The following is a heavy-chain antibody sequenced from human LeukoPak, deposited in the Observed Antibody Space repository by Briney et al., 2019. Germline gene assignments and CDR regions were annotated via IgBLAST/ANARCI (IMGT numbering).Heavy chain of an antibody. CDR2: IKQDGSEK. J-gene: IGHJ6*03. CDR3: ASPPPRVSSSWYTRNYYYYYMDV. Sequence: GGSLRLSRAASGFTYSSYGMHWVRQAPGKGLEWVANIKQDGSEKYYVDSVKGRFTISRDNAKNSLYLQMNSLRAEDTAVYYCASPPPRVSSSWYTRNYYYYYMDVWGKGTTVTVSS. CDR1: GFTYSSYG. V-gene: IGHV3-7*03. D-gene: IGHD6-13*01.